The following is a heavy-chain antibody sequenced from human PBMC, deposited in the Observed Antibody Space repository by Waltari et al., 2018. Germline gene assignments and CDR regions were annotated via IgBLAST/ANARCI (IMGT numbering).Heavy chain of an antibody. V-gene: IGHV3-74*01. CDR3: ARDYCSSATCYVNDAFDI. Sequence: DVQLVESGGELVQPGGSLRLSCAASGFTFSNYWMHWVRQVPGKGLVWVSSIDGSGAGILTSYADSVKGRFTISRDNSKDTLYLQMNSLRAEDTAVYYCARDYCSSATCYVNDAFDIWGQGTTVTVSS. CDR2: IDGSGAGILT. CDR1: GFTFSNYW. J-gene: IGHJ3*02. D-gene: IGHD2-2*01.